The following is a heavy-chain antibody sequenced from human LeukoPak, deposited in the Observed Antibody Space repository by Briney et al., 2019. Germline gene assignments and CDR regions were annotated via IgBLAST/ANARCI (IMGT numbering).Heavy chain of an antibody. D-gene: IGHD4-17*01. V-gene: IGHV4-31*03. Sequence: PSETLSLTCTVSGGSISSGGYYWSWIRQHPGKGLEWIGYIYYSGSTYYNPSLKSRVTISVDTSKNQFSLKLSSVTAADTAVYYCARGRHGDYVFWFDPCGQGTLVTVSS. CDR3: ARGRHGDYVFWFDP. CDR1: GGSISSGGYY. CDR2: IYYSGST. J-gene: IGHJ5*02.